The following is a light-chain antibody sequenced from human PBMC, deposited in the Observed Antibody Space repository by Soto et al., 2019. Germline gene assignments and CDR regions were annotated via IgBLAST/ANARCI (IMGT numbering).Light chain of an antibody. Sequence: DIQMTQSPSSLSASVGDEVTITCRASQTIMTYLNWYQLKPGKPPRLLIYAASSLQSGVPSRFSGSGSGTDFTLTISSLQPEDFETYSCQQSYNSPQTFGQGTKVDIK. CDR2: AAS. CDR3: QQSYNSPQT. V-gene: IGKV1-39*01. CDR1: QTIMTY. J-gene: IGKJ1*01.